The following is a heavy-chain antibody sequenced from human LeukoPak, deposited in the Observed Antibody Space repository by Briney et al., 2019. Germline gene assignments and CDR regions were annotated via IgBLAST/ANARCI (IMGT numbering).Heavy chain of an antibody. D-gene: IGHD1-26*01. CDR3: GRCIVASLIVNDY. CDR1: GFTFSNYA. V-gene: IGHV3-21*01. CDR2: ISGSGGNI. J-gene: IGHJ4*02. Sequence: PGGSLRLSCAASGFTFSNYAMTWVRQAPGKGLEWVSGISGSGGNIQYADPVKGRFAISRDNAKNSLYLQMNSLRAEDTAVYYCGRCIVASLIVNDYWGRGTLVSVSS.